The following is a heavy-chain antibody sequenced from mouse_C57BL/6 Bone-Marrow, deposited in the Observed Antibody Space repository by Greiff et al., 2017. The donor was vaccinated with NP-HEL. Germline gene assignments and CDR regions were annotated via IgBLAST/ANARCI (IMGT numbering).Heavy chain of an antibody. CDR3: ARYKYYGKDY. J-gene: IGHJ2*01. V-gene: IGHV7-3*01. Sequence: EVMLVESGGGLVQPGGSLSLSCAASGFTFTDYYMSWVRQPPGKALEWLGFIRNKANGYTTEYSASVKGRFTISRDNSQSILYLQINALRAEDSATYYCARYKYYGKDYWGQGTTLTVSS. CDR1: GFTFTDYY. CDR2: IRNKANGYTT. D-gene: IGHD1-1*01.